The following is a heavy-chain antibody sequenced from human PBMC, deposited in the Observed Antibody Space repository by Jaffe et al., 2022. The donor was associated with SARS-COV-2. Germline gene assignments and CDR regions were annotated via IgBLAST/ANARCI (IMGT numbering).Heavy chain of an antibody. Sequence: EVQLLESGGGLVQPGGSLRLSCAASGFTFSSYAMTWVRQAPGKGLEWVSAISGSGGSTYSADSVKGRFTISRDNSKNTLYLQMNSLRAEDTAVYYCARSRITMVRGPFDYWGQGTLVTVSS. J-gene: IGHJ4*02. CDR3: ARSRITMVRGPFDY. CDR1: GFTFSSYA. V-gene: IGHV3-23*01. D-gene: IGHD3-10*01. CDR2: ISGSGGST.